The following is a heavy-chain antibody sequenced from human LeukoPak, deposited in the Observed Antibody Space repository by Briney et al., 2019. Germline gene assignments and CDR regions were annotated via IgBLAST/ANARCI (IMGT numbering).Heavy chain of an antibody. D-gene: IGHD5-18*01. Sequence: GGSLRLSCAASGFTFSSFEMNWVRQAPGRGLEWLSHISTSGGTKYYADSVKGRFTISRDNSKNTLYLQMNSLRAEDTAVYYCARDRTGYSYGLKPAHYYYMDVWGKGTTVTISS. CDR1: GFTFSSFE. V-gene: IGHV3-48*01. CDR2: ISTSGGTK. J-gene: IGHJ6*03. CDR3: ARDRTGYSYGLKPAHYYYMDV.